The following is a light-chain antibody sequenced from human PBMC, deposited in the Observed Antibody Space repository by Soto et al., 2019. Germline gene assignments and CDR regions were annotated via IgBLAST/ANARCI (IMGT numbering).Light chain of an antibody. V-gene: IGLV1-44*01. CDR1: SSNIGTNT. Sequence: QSVLTQPPSASGTPGQRVTISCSGSSSNIGTNTVDWYQQLPGTAPKLLVNSNNQRPSGVPDRFSGSKSGTSASLAISGLRSEDEAYYYCAARDDSLNGWVFGGGTKLTVL. CDR2: SNN. CDR3: AARDDSLNGWV. J-gene: IGLJ3*02.